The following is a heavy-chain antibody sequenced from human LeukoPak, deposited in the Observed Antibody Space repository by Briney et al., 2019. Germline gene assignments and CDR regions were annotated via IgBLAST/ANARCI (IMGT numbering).Heavy chain of an antibody. CDR3: ARVRPTGPFGSGSYFDY. CDR1: GFTVSSNY. Sequence: GGSLRLSCAAPGFTVSSNYMSWVRQAPGKGLEWVSVIYSGGSTYYADSVKGRFTISRDNSKNTLYLQMNSLRAEDTAVYYCARVRPTGPFGSGSYFDYWGQGTLVTVSS. D-gene: IGHD3-10*01. CDR2: IYSGGST. J-gene: IGHJ4*02. V-gene: IGHV3-53*01.